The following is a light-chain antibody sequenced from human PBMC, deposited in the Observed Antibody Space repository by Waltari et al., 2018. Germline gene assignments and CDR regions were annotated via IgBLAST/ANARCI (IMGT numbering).Light chain of an antibody. CDR1: SNDVGAYNY. CDR3: NSYAGSNNNV. J-gene: IGLJ1*01. Sequence: QSALTQPPSASGSPGQSVTISCTGTSNDVGAYNYVSWYQQHPGKAPKLMIYEVTKRHSGVPDRFSGSKSGNTASLTVSGLQAGDEADYYCNSYAGSNNNVFGTGTKVTVL. CDR2: EVT. V-gene: IGLV2-8*01.